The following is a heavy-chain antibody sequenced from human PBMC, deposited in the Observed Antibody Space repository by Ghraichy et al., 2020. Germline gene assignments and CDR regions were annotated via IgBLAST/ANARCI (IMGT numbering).Heavy chain of an antibody. V-gene: IGHV3-30-3*01. CDR2: ISDHHGTDK. J-gene: IGHJ4*02. CDR3: ARELAGGSPDY. Sequence: GGSLRLSCAASGFIFSSYYMHWVRQAPGKGLEWVTLISDHHGTDKFYADSVRGRFTISRDNSKNTLYLEMNSLRAEDTAVYYCARELAGGSPDYWGQGTLVTVFS. D-gene: IGHD1-26*01. CDR1: GFIFSSYY.